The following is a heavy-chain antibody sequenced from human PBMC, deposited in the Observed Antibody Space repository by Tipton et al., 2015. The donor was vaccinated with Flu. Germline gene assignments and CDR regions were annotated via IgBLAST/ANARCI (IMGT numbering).Heavy chain of an antibody. Sequence: GSLRLSCAASGFTFSSYSMNWVRQAPGKGLEWVSYISSSSSTIYYADSVKGRFTISRDNAKNSLYLQMNSLRAEDTAVYYCARDSLLVFWSEGPGIDYWGQGTLVTVSS. D-gene: IGHD3-3*01. CDR1: GFTFSSYS. V-gene: IGHV3-48*04. J-gene: IGHJ4*02. CDR2: ISSSSSTI. CDR3: ARDSLLVFWSEGPGIDY.